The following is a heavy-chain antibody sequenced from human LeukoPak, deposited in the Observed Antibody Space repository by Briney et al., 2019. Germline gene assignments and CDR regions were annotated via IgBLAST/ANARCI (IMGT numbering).Heavy chain of an antibody. CDR2: ISGSGGST. D-gene: IGHD4-17*01. Sequence: GRSLRLSCAASGFTFDDYAMHWVRQAPGKGLEWVSAISGSGGSTYYADSVKGRFTISRDNSKNTLYLQMNSLRAEDTAVYYCARGKTTPFDYWGQGTLVTVSS. J-gene: IGHJ4*02. V-gene: IGHV3-23*01. CDR3: ARGKTTPFDY. CDR1: GFTFDDYA.